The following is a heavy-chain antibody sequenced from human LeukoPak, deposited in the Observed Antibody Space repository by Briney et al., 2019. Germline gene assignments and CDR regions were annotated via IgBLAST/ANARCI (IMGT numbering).Heavy chain of an antibody. J-gene: IGHJ6*02. CDR1: GGFISRNSFY. D-gene: IGHD6-13*01. CDR2: IYYSGTT. V-gene: IGHV4-39*01. Sequence: PSETLSLTCTVSGGFISRNSFYWGWIRQPPGKGLEWIGSIYYSGTTYYNPSLKSRVTISVDTSKNQFSLKLNSVTAADTAVYYCARVADSNSWYYYFYGMDVWGQGTTVTVSS. CDR3: ARVADSNSWYYYFYGMDV.